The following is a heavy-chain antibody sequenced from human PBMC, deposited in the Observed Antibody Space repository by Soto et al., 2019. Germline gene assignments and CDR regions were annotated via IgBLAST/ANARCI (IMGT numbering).Heavy chain of an antibody. CDR1: GFTFSSYG. V-gene: IGHV3-33*01. J-gene: IGHJ6*02. CDR2: IWYDGSNK. CDR3: SRGGYCSSSRCKRGIPREV. Sequence: PGGSLRLSCAASGFTFSSYGMHWVRQAPGQGLERVAVIWYDGSNKYYADSVKGRFTISRDNSKNTLGLQMNSLRAEDTAVYYCSRGGYCSSSRCKRGIPREVWGQGTTVTV. D-gene: IGHD2-2*01.